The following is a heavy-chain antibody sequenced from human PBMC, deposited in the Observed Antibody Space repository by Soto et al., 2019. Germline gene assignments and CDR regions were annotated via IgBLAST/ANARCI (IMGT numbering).Heavy chain of an antibody. D-gene: IGHD4-17*01. V-gene: IGHV3-33*01. CDR3: ARVGGTVTSDY. CDR1: GFPFSAYG. CDR2: IYYDGNNK. J-gene: IGHJ4*02. Sequence: QVHLVESGGGVVQPGRSLRLSCAASGFPFSAYGMHWVRQAPGTGLEWLAMIYYDGNNKYYAPSVEGRFTISRDNSKNTLYLQMNSLRVEDTAVYYCARVGGTVTSDYWGQGTLVIVSS.